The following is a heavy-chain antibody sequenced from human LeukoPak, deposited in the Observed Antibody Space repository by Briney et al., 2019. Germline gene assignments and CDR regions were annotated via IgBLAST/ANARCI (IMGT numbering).Heavy chain of an antibody. V-gene: IGHV1-2*02. J-gene: IGHJ4*02. CDR1: GYTFTAYY. D-gene: IGHD6-13*01. Sequence: GASAKVSCKASGYTFTAYYIHWVRQAPGQGLEWMGWISPYSGATNSAQRFQGRVTMTRDTSISTAYMEVNRLTSDDTAVYYCARPASSPQRYFDYWGQGTPVTVSS. CDR3: ARPASSPQRYFDY. CDR2: ISPYSGAT.